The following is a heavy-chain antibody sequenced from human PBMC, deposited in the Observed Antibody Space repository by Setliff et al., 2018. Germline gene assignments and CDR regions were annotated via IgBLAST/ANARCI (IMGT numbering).Heavy chain of an antibody. CDR2: IYSSGST. V-gene: IGHV4-4*08. CDR1: GDTLSVYY. Sequence: SETLSLTCTVSGDTLSVYYWSWVRQSPGQGLEWIGYIYSSGSTNYNPSLKSRVTISVDTSKNQFSLKLSSVTAADTALYYCARVTLTYYYDSSGFLRGNENSNWFDPWGQGTLVTVSA. D-gene: IGHD3-22*01. J-gene: IGHJ5*02. CDR3: ARVTLTYYYDSSGFLRGNENSNWFDP.